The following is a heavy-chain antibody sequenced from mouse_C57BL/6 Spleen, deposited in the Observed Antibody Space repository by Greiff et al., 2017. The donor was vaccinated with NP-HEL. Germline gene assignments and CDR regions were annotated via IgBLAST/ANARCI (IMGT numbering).Heavy chain of an antibody. CDR2: IYIGNGYT. CDR3: ARSMIYYYGSSYPYFDY. D-gene: IGHD1-1*01. J-gene: IGHJ2*01. V-gene: IGHV1-58*01. CDR1: GYTFTSYG. Sequence: EVKLMESGAELVRPGSSVKMSCKTSGYTFTSYGINWVKQRPGQGLEWIGYIYIGNGYTEYNEKFKGKATLTSDTSSSTAYMQLSSLTSEDSAIYFCARSMIYYYGSSYPYFDYWGQGTTLTVSS.